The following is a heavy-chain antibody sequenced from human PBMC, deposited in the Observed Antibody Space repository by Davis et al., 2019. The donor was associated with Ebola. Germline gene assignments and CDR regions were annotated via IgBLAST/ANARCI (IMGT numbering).Heavy chain of an antibody. V-gene: IGHV4-38-2*02. CDR3: ASQYYDFWSGYERWFDP. D-gene: IGHD3-3*01. J-gene: IGHJ5*02. CDR1: GYSISSGYY. CDR2: IYHSGST. Sequence: PSETLSLTCTVSGYSISSGYYWGWIRQPPGKGLEWIGSIYHSGSTYYNPSLKSRVTISVDTSKNQFSLKLSSVTAADTAVYYCASQYYDFWSGYERWFDPWGQGTLVTVSS.